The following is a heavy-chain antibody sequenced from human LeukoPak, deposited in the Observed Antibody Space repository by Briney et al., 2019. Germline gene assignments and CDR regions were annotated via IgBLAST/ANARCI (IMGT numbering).Heavy chain of an antibody. V-gene: IGHV4-38-2*02. CDR3: ARANGEGAFDI. J-gene: IGHJ3*02. Sequence: SETLSLTCTVSGYSISSGYYWGWIRQPPGKGLEWIGSIYHSGSTYYNPSLKSRVTISVDTSKNQFSLKLSSVTAADTAVYYCARANGEGAFDIWGQGTMVTVSS. CDR2: IYHSGST. CDR1: GYSISSGYY.